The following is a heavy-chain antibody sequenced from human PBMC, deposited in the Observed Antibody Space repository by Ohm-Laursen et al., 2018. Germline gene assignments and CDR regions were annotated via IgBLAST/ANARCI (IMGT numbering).Heavy chain of an antibody. J-gene: IGHJ6*02. CDR1: GGSISRSSYN. CDR3: ARDVAHGGYGFGMDV. V-gene: IGHV4-39*02. D-gene: IGHD5-12*01. CDR2: MYFSGNT. Sequence: SDTLSLTCSVSGGSISRSSYNWGWIRLPPGNGLEWIGSMYFSGNTYYNPSLKSQVNITVYTSKNKFPLNLGSVTAADTAVYYCARDVAHGGYGFGMDVWGQGTTVTVSS.